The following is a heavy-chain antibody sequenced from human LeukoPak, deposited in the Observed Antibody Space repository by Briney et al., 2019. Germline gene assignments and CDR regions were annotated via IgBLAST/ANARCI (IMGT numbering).Heavy chain of an antibody. D-gene: IGHD1-26*01. V-gene: IGHV3-33*01. CDR3: ARGGPYSGSYVNY. Sequence: GRCLRLSCVAPGFTFSSYGMHWVRQAPRKGLEWVAVIWYDGSNKYYADSVKGRFTISRDNSKNTLYLQMNSLRADDTAVYYCARGGPYSGSYVNYWGQGTLVTVSS. CDR1: GFTFSSYG. J-gene: IGHJ4*02. CDR2: IWYDGSNK.